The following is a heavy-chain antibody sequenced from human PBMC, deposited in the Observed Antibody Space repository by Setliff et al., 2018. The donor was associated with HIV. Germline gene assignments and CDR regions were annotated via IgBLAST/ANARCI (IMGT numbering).Heavy chain of an antibody. V-gene: IGHV3-74*01. CDR1: GFSFSSFW. Sequence: PGGSLRLSCAASGFSFSSFWMHWVRQAPGKGLMWVSRINTDGSGARYADSVKGRVTVSRDNAKNTVHLQMNSLRAEDTAVYFCARGGKWDSSGSSAFDIWGQGTMVTVSS. D-gene: IGHD3-22*01. J-gene: IGHJ3*02. CDR2: INTDGSGA. CDR3: ARGGKWDSSGSSAFDI.